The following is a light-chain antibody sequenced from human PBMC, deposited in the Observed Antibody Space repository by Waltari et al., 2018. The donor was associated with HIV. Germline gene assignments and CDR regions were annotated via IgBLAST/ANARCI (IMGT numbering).Light chain of an antibody. J-gene: IGKJ4*01. V-gene: IGKV4-1*01. CDR3: QQYYSNPLT. CDR2: WAS. CDR1: QSVLYSSNNKNY. Sequence: DIEMPQSPDSLAVSLGERDTINCKSSQSVLYSSNNKNYLAWYQQKPGQPPKLLIYWASTRESGVPDRFSGSGSGTDFTLSITSLQAEDVAVYYCQQYYSNPLTFGGGTKVEIK.